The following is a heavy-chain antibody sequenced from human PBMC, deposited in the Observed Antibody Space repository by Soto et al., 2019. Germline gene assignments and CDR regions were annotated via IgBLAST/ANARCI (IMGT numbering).Heavy chain of an antibody. CDR2: MNPNSGNT. D-gene: IGHD3-3*01. J-gene: IGHJ4*02. CDR3: ARAYYDFWSGYHPFDY. CDR1: GYTFTSYD. Sequence: GASVKVSCKASGYTFTSYDINWVRQATGQGLEWMGWMNPNSGNTGYAQKFQGRVTMTRNTSISTAYMELSSLRSEDTAVYYCARAYYDFWSGYHPFDYWGQGTLVTV. V-gene: IGHV1-8*01.